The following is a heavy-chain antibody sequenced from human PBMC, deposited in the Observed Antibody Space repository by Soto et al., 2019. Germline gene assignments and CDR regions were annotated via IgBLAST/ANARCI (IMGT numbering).Heavy chain of an antibody. Sequence: PSETLSLTCAVSGGSISSSNWWSWVRQPPGKGLEWIGEIYHSGSTNYNPSLKSRVTISVDKSKNQFSLKLSSVTAADTAVYYCARDLEYYDFWSGYAWFDPWGQGTLVTVSS. J-gene: IGHJ5*02. CDR1: GGSISSSNW. CDR2: IYHSGST. CDR3: ARDLEYYDFWSGYAWFDP. V-gene: IGHV4-4*02. D-gene: IGHD3-3*01.